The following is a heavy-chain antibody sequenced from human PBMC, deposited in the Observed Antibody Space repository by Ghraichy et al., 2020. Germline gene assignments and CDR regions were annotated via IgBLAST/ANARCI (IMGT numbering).Heavy chain of an antibody. J-gene: IGHJ2*01. CDR2: TYYRSKWHN. V-gene: IGHV6-1*01. Sequence: SQTLSLTCAISGDSVSSNSAAWNWIRQSPSRGLEWLGRTYYRSKWHNDYAVPVKSRITINPDTSKNQLSLQLNSVTPEATAVYFFARGVAAREDAGDFDLWGRRTLVTVSS. CDR1: GDSVSSNSAA. D-gene: IGHD6-19*01. CDR3: ARGVAAREDAGDFDL.